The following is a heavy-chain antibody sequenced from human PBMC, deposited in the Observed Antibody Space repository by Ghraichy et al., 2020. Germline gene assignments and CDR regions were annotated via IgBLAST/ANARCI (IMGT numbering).Heavy chain of an antibody. CDR3: ARGLIVATNTKSREYYFDY. CDR2: ISSNGGST. D-gene: IGHD5-12*01. J-gene: IGHJ4*02. Sequence: GGSLRLSCAASGFTFSSYAMHWVRQAPGKGLEYVSAISSNGGSTYYANSVKGRFTISRDNSKNTLYLQMGSLRAEDMAVYYCARGLIVATNTKSREYYFDYWGQGTLVTVSS. CDR1: GFTFSSYA. V-gene: IGHV3-64*01.